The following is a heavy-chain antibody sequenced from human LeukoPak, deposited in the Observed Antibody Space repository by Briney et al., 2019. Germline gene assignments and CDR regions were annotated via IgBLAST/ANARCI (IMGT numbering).Heavy chain of an antibody. CDR2: ISGSGGAT. V-gene: IGHV3-23*01. CDR1: GFTFNTYG. Sequence: GGSLRLSCAASGFTFNTYGMSWVRQAPGKGLEWVSGISGSGGATYYADSVKGRFTISRDNSKNTLYLQMNSLRAEDTAVYYCARESDHSVSQVDFDLWGQGTMVTVSS. D-gene: IGHD1-14*01. J-gene: IGHJ3*01. CDR3: ARESDHSVSQVDFDL.